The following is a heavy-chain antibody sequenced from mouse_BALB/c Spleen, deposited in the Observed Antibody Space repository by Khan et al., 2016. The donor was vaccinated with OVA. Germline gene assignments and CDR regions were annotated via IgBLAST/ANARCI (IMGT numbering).Heavy chain of an antibody. CDR3: ARSTYRYAFAY. Sequence: EVQLQASGPSLVKPSQTLSLTCSVTGDSITSGYWSWIRKFPGNKLEYMGYMIYTGYTDYNPSLKSRIAITRHTSKNQYYLQLNSVTAEDRATYYCARSTYRYAFAYWGQGTLVTVSA. V-gene: IGHV3-8*02. CDR1: GDSITSGY. J-gene: IGHJ3*01. CDR2: MIYTGYT. D-gene: IGHD2-14*01.